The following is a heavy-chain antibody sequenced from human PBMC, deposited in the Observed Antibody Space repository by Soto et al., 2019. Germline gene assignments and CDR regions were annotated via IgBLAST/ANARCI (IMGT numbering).Heavy chain of an antibody. CDR2: IIPIFGTA. J-gene: IGHJ5*02. V-gene: IGHV1-69*13. Sequence: GASVKVSCKASGGTFSSYAISWVRQAPGQGLEWMGGIIPIFGTANYAQKFQGRVTITADESTSTAYMELSNLRSEDTAVFYCAREANYGDYVSENNWFDPWGQGTLVTVSS. D-gene: IGHD4-17*01. CDR1: GGTFSSYA. CDR3: AREANYGDYVSENNWFDP.